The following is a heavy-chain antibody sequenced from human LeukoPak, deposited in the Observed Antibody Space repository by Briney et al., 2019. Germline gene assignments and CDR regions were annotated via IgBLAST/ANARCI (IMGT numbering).Heavy chain of an antibody. J-gene: IGHJ4*02. CDR3: ARGNTAMGIDY. V-gene: IGHV4-30-2*01. Sequence: SETLSLTCAVSGGSISSGGYSWSWLRQPPGKGLEWIGYIYHSGSTYYNTSLKSRVTISVDRSKNQFSLKLSSVTAADTAVYYCARGNTAMGIDYWGQGTLVTVSS. D-gene: IGHD5-18*01. CDR2: IYHSGST. CDR1: GGSISSGGYS.